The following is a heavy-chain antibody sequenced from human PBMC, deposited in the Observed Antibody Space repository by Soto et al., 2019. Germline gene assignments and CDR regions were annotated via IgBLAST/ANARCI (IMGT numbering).Heavy chain of an antibody. J-gene: IGHJ3*02. D-gene: IGHD6-19*01. Sequence: ASVKVSCKASGYTFTSYGISWVRQAPGHGLEWMGWISAYNGNTNYAQKLQGRVTMTTDTSTSTAYMELRSLRSDDTAVYYCAREPRYSSGWYPFGAFDIWGQGTMVTVSS. V-gene: IGHV1-18*01. CDR1: GYTFTSYG. CDR2: ISAYNGNT. CDR3: AREPRYSSGWYPFGAFDI.